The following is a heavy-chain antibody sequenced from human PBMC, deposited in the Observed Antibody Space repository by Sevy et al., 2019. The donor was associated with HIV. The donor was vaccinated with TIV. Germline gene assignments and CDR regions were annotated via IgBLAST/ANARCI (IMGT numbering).Heavy chain of an antibody. CDR2: ISAYNGNT. J-gene: IGHJ4*02. Sequence: ASVKVSCKASGYTFSSYGITWVRQAPGQGLEWMGRISAYNGNTNYAQKFQGRLTMTTDTSTSIAYMDLRSLTSDDTGVYYCARDRRFPGIALSDPYLDYWGQGSLVTVSS. CDR1: GYTFSSYG. CDR3: ARDRRFPGIALSDPYLDY. V-gene: IGHV1-18*04. D-gene: IGHD6-19*01.